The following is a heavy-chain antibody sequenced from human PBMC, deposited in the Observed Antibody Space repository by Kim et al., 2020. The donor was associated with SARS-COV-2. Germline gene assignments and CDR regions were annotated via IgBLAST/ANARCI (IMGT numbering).Heavy chain of an antibody. D-gene: IGHD3-22*01. CDR2: ISYDGSNK. J-gene: IGHJ1*01. CDR3: AKVTYYYDSSGSWEYFQY. V-gene: IGHV3-30*18. Sequence: GGSLRLSCAASGFTFSSYGMHWVRQAPGKGLEWVAVISYDGSNKYYADSVKGRFTISRDNSKNTLYLQMNSLRAEDTAVYYCAKVTYYYDSSGSWEYFQYWGQGTLVTVSS. CDR1: GFTFSSYG.